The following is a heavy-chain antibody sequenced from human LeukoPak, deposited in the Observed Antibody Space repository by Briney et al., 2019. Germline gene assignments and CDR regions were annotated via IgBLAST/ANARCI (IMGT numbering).Heavy chain of an antibody. Sequence: GGSLRLSCAASGFTVSSNYVSWVRQTPGKGLAWVSVLYSGGNTYYADSVKGRFTISRDNSKNMLFLQMNSLRAEDTALYYCARVGRGDTYGYVDYWGQGTLVTVSS. CDR3: ARVGRGDTYGYVDY. D-gene: IGHD5-18*01. CDR1: GFTVSSNY. V-gene: IGHV3-66*01. CDR2: LYSGGNT. J-gene: IGHJ4*02.